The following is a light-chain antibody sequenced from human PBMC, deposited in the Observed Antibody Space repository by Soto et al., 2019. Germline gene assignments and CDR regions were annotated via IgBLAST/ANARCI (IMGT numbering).Light chain of an antibody. Sequence: EIVLMQSPAILSVSPGERATLSCRASQSISRSLAWYQQKPGQAPRLLISDASTRATGIPARFSGSGSGTEFTLTISSLQSEDFALYYCHQYNSWPPGTFGQGTKVDIK. CDR2: DAS. CDR3: HQYNSWPPGT. CDR1: QSISRS. J-gene: IGKJ2*01. V-gene: IGKV3-15*01.